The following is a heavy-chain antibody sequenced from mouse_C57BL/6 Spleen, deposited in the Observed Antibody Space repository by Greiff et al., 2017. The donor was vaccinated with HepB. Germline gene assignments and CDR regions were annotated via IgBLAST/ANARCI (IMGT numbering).Heavy chain of an antibody. CDR1: GFTFSSYG. CDR2: ISSGGSYT. V-gene: IGHV5-6*01. D-gene: IGHD2-12*01. Sequence: EVQGVESGGDLVKPGGSLKLSCAASGFTFSSYGMSWVRQTPDKRLEWVATISSGGSYTYYPDSVKGRFTISRDNAKNTLYLQMSSLKSEDTAMYYCARLRRGDYYAMDYWGQGTSVTVSS. CDR3: ARLRRGDYYAMDY. J-gene: IGHJ4*01.